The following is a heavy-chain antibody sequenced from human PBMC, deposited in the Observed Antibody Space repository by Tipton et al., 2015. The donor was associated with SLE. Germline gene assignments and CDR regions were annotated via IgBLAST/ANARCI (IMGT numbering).Heavy chain of an antibody. Sequence: LRLSCAASGFTFSSYSMNWIRQPPGKGLEWMGEINHSGSTNYNPSLKSRVTISVDTSKNQFSLKLSSVTAADTAVYYCARGLPFDYWGQGTLVTVSS. J-gene: IGHJ4*02. CDR1: GFTFSSYS. V-gene: IGHV4-34*01. CDR3: ARGLPFDY. CDR2: INHSGST.